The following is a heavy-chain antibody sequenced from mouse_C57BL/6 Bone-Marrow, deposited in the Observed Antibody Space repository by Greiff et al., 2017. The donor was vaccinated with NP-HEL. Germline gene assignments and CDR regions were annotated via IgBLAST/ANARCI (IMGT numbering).Heavy chain of an antibody. CDR1: GFTFSSYA. Sequence: EVKVVESGGGLVKPGGSLKLSCAASGFTFSSYAMSWVRQTPEKRLEWVATISDGGSYTYYPDNVKGRFTISRDNAKNNLYLQMSHLKSEDTAMYYCARAFYYYAMDYWGQGTSVTVSS. V-gene: IGHV5-4*03. CDR2: ISDGGSYT. J-gene: IGHJ4*01. CDR3: ARAFYYYAMDY.